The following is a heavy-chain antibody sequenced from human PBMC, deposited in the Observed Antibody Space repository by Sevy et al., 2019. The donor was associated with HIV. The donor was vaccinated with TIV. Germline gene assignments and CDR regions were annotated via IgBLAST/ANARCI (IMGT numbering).Heavy chain of an antibody. CDR2: ISNSGSTI. J-gene: IGHJ2*01. Sequence: GGSLRLSCAASKFTFSDYYMSWIRQAPGKGLEWVSYISNSGSTIYYADSVKGRFTISRDNAQSSMYLQMNRLRAEDTAVYYCAREGDLRYFDFWGRGTLVSVSS. V-gene: IGHV3-11*01. CDR3: AREGDLRYFDF. CDR1: KFTFSDYY. D-gene: IGHD3-10*01.